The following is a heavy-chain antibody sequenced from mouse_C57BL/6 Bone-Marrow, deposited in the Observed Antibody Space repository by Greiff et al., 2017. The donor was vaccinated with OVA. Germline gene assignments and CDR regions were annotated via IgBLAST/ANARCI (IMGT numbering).Heavy chain of an antibody. CDR3: SLDPHFDY. Sequence: EVQLQESGPGLVKPSQSLSLTCSVTGFSITSGYYWNWIRQFPGNKLEWMGYISYDGSNNYNPSLKNRISITRDTSKNQFFLKLNSVTTEDTATYYCSLDPHFDYWGQGTTLTVSS. J-gene: IGHJ2*01. CDR2: ISYDGSN. CDR1: GFSITSGYY. V-gene: IGHV3-6*01.